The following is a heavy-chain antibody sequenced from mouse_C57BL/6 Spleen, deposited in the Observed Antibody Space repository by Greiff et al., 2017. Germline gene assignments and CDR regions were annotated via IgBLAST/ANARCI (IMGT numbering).Heavy chain of an antibody. D-gene: IGHD2-3*01. CDR2: IYPRSGNT. Sequence: QVQLQQSGAELARPGASVKLSCKASGYTFTSYGISWVKQRTGQGLEWIGEIYPRSGNTYYNEKFKGKATLTADKSSSTAYMELRSLTSEDSAVYFCARRVGSAGDGYPHYYAMDYWGQGTSVTVSS. CDR1: GYTFTSYG. J-gene: IGHJ4*01. CDR3: ARRVGSAGDGYPHYYAMDY. V-gene: IGHV1-81*01.